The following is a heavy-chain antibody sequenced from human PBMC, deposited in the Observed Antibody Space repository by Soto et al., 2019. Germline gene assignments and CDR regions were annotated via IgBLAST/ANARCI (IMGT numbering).Heavy chain of an antibody. D-gene: IGHD5-18*01. J-gene: IGHJ4*02. CDR3: ARDGGYSYGPFDY. Sequence: SSSSTIYYADSVKGRFTISRDNAKNSLYLQMNSLRAEDTAVYYCARDGGYSYGPFDYWGQGTLVTVSS. V-gene: IGHV3-48*01. CDR2: SSSSTI.